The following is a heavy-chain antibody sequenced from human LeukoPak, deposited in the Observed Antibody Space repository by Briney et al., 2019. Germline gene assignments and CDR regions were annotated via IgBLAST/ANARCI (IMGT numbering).Heavy chain of an antibody. CDR2: IYYSGST. V-gene: IGHV4-59*12. D-gene: IGHD3-3*01. Sequence: SETLSLTCTVSGGSISSYYWSWIRQPPGKGLEWIGYIYYSGSTNYNPSLKSRVTISVDKSKNQFSLKLSSVTAADTAVYYCAILNPIVLRDYWGQGTLVTVSS. CDR1: GGSISSYY. J-gene: IGHJ4*02. CDR3: AILNPIVLRDY.